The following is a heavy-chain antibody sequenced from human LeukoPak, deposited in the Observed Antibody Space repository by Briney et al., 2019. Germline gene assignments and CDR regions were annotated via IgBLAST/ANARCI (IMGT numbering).Heavy chain of an antibody. CDR2: INPSGGST. Sequence: GASVKVSCKASGYTFTRSAMNWVRQAPGQGLEWMGIINPSGGSTIYAQKFQGRVTMTRDMSTSTVYMELSSLRSEDTAVYYCARVVGLTGYSSSWYSGYYYYMDVWGKGTTVTVSS. V-gene: IGHV1-46*01. J-gene: IGHJ6*03. CDR3: ARVVGLTGYSSSWYSGYYYYMDV. CDR1: GYTFTRSA. D-gene: IGHD6-13*01.